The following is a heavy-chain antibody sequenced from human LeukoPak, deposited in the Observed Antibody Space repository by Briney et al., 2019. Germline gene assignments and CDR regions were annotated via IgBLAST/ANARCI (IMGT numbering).Heavy chain of an antibody. J-gene: IGHJ5*02. Sequence: ASVKVSCKASGYTFTSYDINWVRQATGQGLEWMGWMNPNSGNTGYAQKFQGRVSMNRNTSISTAYMERSSLRSEDTAVYYCARGYPMAYSSGWFGSRSYTFDPWGQGTLVTVSS. V-gene: IGHV1-8*01. CDR2: MNPNSGNT. D-gene: IGHD6-19*01. CDR3: ARGYPMAYSSGWFGSRSYTFDP. CDR1: GYTFTSYD.